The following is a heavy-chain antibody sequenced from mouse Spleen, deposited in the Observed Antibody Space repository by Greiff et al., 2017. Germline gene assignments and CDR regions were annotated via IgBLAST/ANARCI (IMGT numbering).Heavy chain of an antibody. CDR1: GYTFTEYT. CDR3: VKHEEDYYGSVCDIDV. Sequence: QVQLKESGAELVKPGASVKLSCKASGYTFTEYTIHWVKQRSGQGLEWIGWFYPGSGSIKYNEKFKDKATLTADKSSSTVYMELSRLTSEDSAVYFCVKHEEDYYGSVCDIDVWGAGTTVTVSS. D-gene: IGHD1-1*01. CDR2: FYPGSGSI. V-gene: IGHV1-62-2*01. J-gene: IGHJ1*01.